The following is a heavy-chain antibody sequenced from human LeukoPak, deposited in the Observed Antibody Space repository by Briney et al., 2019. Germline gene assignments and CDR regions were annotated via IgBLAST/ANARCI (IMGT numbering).Heavy chain of an antibody. CDR3: ARLRIAVAGDAFDI. D-gene: IGHD6-19*01. V-gene: IGHV4-4*07. J-gene: IGHJ3*02. Sequence: SETLSLTCTVSGGSISSYYWSWIRQPAGKGLEWIGRIYTSGSTNYNPSLKSRVTISVDTSKNQFSLKLSSVTAADTAVYYCARLRIAVAGDAFDIWGQGTMVTVSS. CDR2: IYTSGST. CDR1: GGSISSYY.